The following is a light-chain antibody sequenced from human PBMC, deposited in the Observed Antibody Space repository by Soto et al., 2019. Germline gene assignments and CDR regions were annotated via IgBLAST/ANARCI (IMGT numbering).Light chain of an antibody. CDR1: QSISSE. V-gene: IGKV3-15*01. J-gene: IGKJ2*01. CDR3: HQGHNWPLT. Sequence: EIVMTQSPATLSVSPGERATLSCRASQSISSELAWYQQRPGQPPRLLIYGASTRATGVPDRFTGSGSGSDFTITISGLQSEDFAVYYCHQGHNWPLTFGQGTRLEI. CDR2: GAS.